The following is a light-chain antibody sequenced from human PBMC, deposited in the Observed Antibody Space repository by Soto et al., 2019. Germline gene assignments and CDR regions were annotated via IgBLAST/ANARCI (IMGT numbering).Light chain of an antibody. CDR1: SSDVGGYNY. J-gene: IGLJ2*01. CDR3: SSYTSSSTYVV. Sequence: QSVLTQPASVSGSPGQSSTISCTGTSSDVGGYNYVSWYQQHPGKAPKLMIYDVSNRPSGVYNRFSGSKSGNTASLTISGLQAEDEADYYCSSYTSSSTYVVFGGGTKLTVL. V-gene: IGLV2-14*01. CDR2: DVS.